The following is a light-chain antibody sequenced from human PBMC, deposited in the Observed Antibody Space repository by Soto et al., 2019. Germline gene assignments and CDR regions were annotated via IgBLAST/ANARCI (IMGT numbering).Light chain of an antibody. CDR2: DVT. Sequence: QSALTQPASVSGSPGQSITISCTGTSSDVGRYKLVSWYQQHPGKAPKLMIYDVTNRPSGVSNRFSGSKSGNTASLTISGFQAEYEADYYCSSYTTSTTLIFGGGTKLTVL. J-gene: IGLJ2*01. V-gene: IGLV2-14*03. CDR1: SSDVGRYKL. CDR3: SSYTTSTTLI.